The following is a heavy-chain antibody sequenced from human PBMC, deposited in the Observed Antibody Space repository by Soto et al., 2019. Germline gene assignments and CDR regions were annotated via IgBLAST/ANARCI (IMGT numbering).Heavy chain of an antibody. D-gene: IGHD6-13*01. CDR2: ISAYNGNT. CDR1: GYTFTSYG. J-gene: IGHJ6*02. Sequence: ASVKVSCKASGYTFTSYGISWVRQAPGQGLEWMGWISAYNGNTNYAQKLQGRVTMTTDTSTSTAYMELRSLRAEDTAVYYCARAIAAASFTHYYYYGMDIWGQGTTVNVSS. V-gene: IGHV1-18*01. CDR3: ARAIAAASFTHYYYYGMDI.